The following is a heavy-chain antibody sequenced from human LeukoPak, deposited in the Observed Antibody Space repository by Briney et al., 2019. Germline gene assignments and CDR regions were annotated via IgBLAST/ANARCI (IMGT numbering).Heavy chain of an antibody. CDR2: INPRTGST. V-gene: IGHV1-46*01. D-gene: IGHD5-18*01. J-gene: IGHJ5*02. CDR3: VRDFLGYSYGYSTKFAP. CDR1: GYSFTNYY. Sequence: ASVKVSCTASGYSFTNYYVHWARHAPGQRLEWVGIINPRTGSTTYAQKVQGRVIVTRDTSTSTVYMELSSLRSEDAAVYYCVRDFLGYSYGYSTKFAPWGQGTLVTVSS.